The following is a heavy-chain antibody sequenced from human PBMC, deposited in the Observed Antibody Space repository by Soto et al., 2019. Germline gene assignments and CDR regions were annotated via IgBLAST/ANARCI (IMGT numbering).Heavy chain of an antibody. J-gene: IGHJ4*02. Sequence: QRLSCAASGFTFSSYSMNWVRQAPGKGLEWVSSISSSSSYIYYADSVKGRFTISRDNAKNSLYLQMNSLRAEDTAVYYCARVLGGIIGYWGQGTLVTVSS. D-gene: IGHD3-16*01. CDR1: GFTFSSYS. CDR3: ARVLGGIIGY. CDR2: ISSSSSYI. V-gene: IGHV3-21*01.